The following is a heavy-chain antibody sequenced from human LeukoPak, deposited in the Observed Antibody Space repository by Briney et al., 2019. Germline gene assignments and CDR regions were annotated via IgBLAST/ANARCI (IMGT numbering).Heavy chain of an antibody. J-gene: IGHJ6*02. D-gene: IGHD6-19*01. CDR2: IYYSGST. V-gene: IGHV4-59*01. Sequence: SETLSLTCTVSGFSISSYYWSWIRQPPGKGLEWIGYIYYSGSTNYNPSLKSRVTISVDTSKNQFSLKLSSVTAADTAVYYCAFDSSGSSYYGMDVWGQGTTVTVSS. CDR1: GFSISSYY. CDR3: AFDSSGSSYYGMDV.